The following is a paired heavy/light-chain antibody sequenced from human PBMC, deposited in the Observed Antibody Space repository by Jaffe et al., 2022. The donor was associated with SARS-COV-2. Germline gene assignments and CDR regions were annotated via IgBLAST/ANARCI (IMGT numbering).Heavy chain of an antibody. D-gene: IGHD3-10*01. J-gene: IGHJ4*02. V-gene: IGHV3-30*03. CDR3: VRDHSTRVVRGVITQWGYFDC. Sequence: QVQLVESGGGVVQPGRSLRLSCAASGFTFSGSGIHWVRQAPGKGLEWVSLISSDGSLEYYADSVKGRFTTSRDNSKSTLYLQMNSLRAEDTAVYYCVRDHSTRVVRGVITQWGYFDCWGQGTLVTVSS. CDR2: ISSDGSLE. CDR1: GFTFSGSG.
Light chain of an antibody. Sequence: QSALTQPASVSGSPGQSITISCTGTSSDVGGYNYVSWYQQHPGKAPKLMIYDVNNRPSGVSNRFSGSKSGNTASLTISGLQAEDEADYYCSSYTGSSTLAVFGTGTKVTVL. CDR3: SSYTGSSTLAV. V-gene: IGLV2-14*01. J-gene: IGLJ1*01. CDR1: SSDVGGYNY. CDR2: DVN.